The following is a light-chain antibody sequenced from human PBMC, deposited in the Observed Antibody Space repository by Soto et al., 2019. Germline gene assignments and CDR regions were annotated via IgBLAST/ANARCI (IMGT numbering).Light chain of an antibody. CDR1: SSDVGGYNY. CDR2: DVS. CDR3: SSYTCSITPVV. J-gene: IGLJ2*01. V-gene: IGLV2-14*01. Sequence: QSALTQPASVSGSPGQSITISCTGTSSDVGGYNYVSWYQQHPGKAPKLMIYDVSNRPSGVSNRFSGSKSGNTASLTISGLQAEYEADYYCSSYTCSITPVVCGRGTKLTVL.